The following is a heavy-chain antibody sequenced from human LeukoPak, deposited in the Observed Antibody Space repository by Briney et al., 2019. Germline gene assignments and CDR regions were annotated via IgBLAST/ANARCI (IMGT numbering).Heavy chain of an antibody. CDR2: ISYDGSNK. D-gene: IGHD3-22*01. Sequence: GGSLRLSCAASGFTFSSYAMHWVRQAPGKGLEWAAVISYDGSNKYYADSVKGRFTISRDNSKNTLYLQMNSLRAEDTAVYYCAKVAYYYDSSGPSYAFDIWGQGTMVTVSS. V-gene: IGHV3-30*04. J-gene: IGHJ3*02. CDR3: AKVAYYYDSSGPSYAFDI. CDR1: GFTFSSYA.